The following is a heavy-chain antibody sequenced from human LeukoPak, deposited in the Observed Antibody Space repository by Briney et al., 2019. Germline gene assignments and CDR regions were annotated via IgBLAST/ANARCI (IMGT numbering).Heavy chain of an antibody. Sequence: PGGSLRLSCAASGFTFDDYTMHWVRQAPGKGVEWVSLISWDGGSTYYADSVKGRFTISRDNSKNSLYLQMNSLRTEDTALYYCAKDIGVGSCNGCLFDYWGQGTLVTVSS. CDR3: AKDIGVGSCNGCLFDY. V-gene: IGHV3-43*01. CDR1: GFTFDDYT. J-gene: IGHJ4*02. D-gene: IGHD2-15*01. CDR2: ISWDGGST.